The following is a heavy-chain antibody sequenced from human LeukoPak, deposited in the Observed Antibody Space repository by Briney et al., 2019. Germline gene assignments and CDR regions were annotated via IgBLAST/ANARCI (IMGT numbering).Heavy chain of an antibody. J-gene: IGHJ4*02. D-gene: IGHD5-18*01. Sequence: PSETPSLTCTVSGGSISSSSYYWGWIRQPPGKGLEWIGSIYYSGSTYYNPSLKSRVTISVDTSKNQFSLKLSSVTAADTAGYYCARGRIQLWLPDYFDYWGQGTLVTVSS. CDR1: GGSISSSSYY. CDR3: ARGRIQLWLPDYFDY. V-gene: IGHV4-39*01. CDR2: IYYSGST.